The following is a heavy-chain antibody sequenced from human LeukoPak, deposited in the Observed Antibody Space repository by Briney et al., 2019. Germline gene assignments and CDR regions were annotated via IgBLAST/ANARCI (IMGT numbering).Heavy chain of an antibody. V-gene: IGHV3-33*08. D-gene: IGHD7-27*01. CDR2: MRYDGSDVGSDV. Sequence: GGSLRLSCAASGFTFSSYEMNWVRQAPGKGLEWVAVMRYDGSDVGSDVYYADSVKGRFTISRDNSKNTLYLQMNSLRAEDTAVYYCARDQSPKWGSGERYFDYWGQGTLVTVSS. CDR1: GFTFSSYE. CDR3: ARDQSPKWGSGERYFDY. J-gene: IGHJ4*02.